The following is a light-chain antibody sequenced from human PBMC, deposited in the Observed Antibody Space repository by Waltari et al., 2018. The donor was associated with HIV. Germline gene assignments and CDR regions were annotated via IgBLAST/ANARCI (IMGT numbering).Light chain of an antibody. CDR1: SSNIGSKY. CDR2: RNN. Sequence: QSVLTQPPSASGTPGQRVTISCSGSSSNIGSKYVYWYQKLPGTAPKPLIYRNNQRPSGVPDRFSGSKSGTSASLAISGLRSEDEADYYCAAWDDSLSGPLVVFGGGTKLTVL. CDR3: AAWDDSLSGPLVV. J-gene: IGLJ2*01. V-gene: IGLV1-47*01.